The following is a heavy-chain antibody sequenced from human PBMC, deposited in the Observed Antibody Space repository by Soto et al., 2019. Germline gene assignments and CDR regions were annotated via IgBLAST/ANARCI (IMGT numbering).Heavy chain of an antibody. CDR2: INSDGTTI. CDR1: GFTFSSRW. D-gene: IGHD3-9*01. V-gene: IGHV3-74*01. CDR3: ARYMNYYDILTGYYYDWFDP. J-gene: IGHJ5*02. Sequence: GGSLRLSCAASGFTFSSRWMHWVRQAPGKGLVWVSRINSDGTTITYADSVKGRFTISRDNAKNTLYLQMNSLRAEDTAVYYFARYMNYYDILTGYYYDWFDPWGQGTLVTVSS.